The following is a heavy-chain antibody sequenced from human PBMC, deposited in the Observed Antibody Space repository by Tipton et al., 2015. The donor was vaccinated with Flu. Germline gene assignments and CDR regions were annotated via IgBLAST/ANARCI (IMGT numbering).Heavy chain of an antibody. V-gene: IGHV3-23*01. Sequence: SLRLSCPASGITFSSYAMSWVRQAPGKGLEWVSSIVRSGTTTYYADSVKGRFSISRDNSKNTLYLQMNSLRAEDTAVYYCARDGPEWNYFAYMDVWGKGTTVTVSS. D-gene: IGHD1-7*01. CDR3: ARDGPEWNYFAYMDV. CDR2: IVRSGTTT. CDR1: GITFSSYA. J-gene: IGHJ6*03.